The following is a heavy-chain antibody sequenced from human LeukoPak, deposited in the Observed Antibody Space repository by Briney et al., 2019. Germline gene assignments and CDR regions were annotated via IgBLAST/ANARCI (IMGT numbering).Heavy chain of an antibody. V-gene: IGHV3-66*01. CDR2: IYSGGGT. J-gene: IGHJ3*02. CDR1: GFTVSSNY. Sequence: GGSLRLSCAASGFTVSSNYMSWVRQAPGRGLEWVSVIYSGGGTYHADSVKGRFTISRDNSKNTLYLQMNSLRAEDTAVYYCARVIGGGGYYRGAFDIWGQGTWSPSLQ. D-gene: IGHD3-22*01. CDR3: ARVIGGGGYYRGAFDI.